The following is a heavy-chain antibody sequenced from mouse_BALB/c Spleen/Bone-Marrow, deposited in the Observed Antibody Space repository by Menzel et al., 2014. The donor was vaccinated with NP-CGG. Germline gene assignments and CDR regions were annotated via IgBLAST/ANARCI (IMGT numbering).Heavy chain of an antibody. J-gene: IGHJ2*01. CDR1: GYTFTNYW. V-gene: IGHV1S81*02. Sequence: VQLQQSGAELVKSGASVKLSCKASGYTFTNYWMHWVKQRPGQGLEWIGEINPSNGRTNYNEKFKSKATLTVDKSSSTAYMQLSSLTSEDSAVYYCARGFDYWGQGTTLTVSS. CDR3: ARGFDY. CDR2: INPSNGRT.